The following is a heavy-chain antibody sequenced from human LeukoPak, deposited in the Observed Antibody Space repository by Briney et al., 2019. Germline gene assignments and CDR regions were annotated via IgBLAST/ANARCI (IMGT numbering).Heavy chain of an antibody. CDR3: ARVDLYCSGGSCYPERFDY. V-gene: IGHV1-3*01. J-gene: IGHJ4*02. CDR2: INAGNGNT. D-gene: IGHD2-15*01. Sequence: ASVKVSCKASGYTFTRNAMHWVRQAPGQRLEWMGWINAGNGNTKYSQKFQGRVTITRDTSASTAYMELSSLRSEDTAVYYCARVDLYCSGGSCYPERFDYWGQGTLVTVSS. CDR1: GYTFTRNA.